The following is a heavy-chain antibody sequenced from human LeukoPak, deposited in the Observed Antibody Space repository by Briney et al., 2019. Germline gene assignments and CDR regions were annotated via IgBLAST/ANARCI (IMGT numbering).Heavy chain of an antibody. Sequence: GGSLRLSCAASGFIFSTYSMNWVRRAPGKGLEWVSYISSSSSTIYYADPVKGRFTISRDNAENSLYLQMNSLGAEDTAVYYCARDDHYNYYYMDVWGKGTTVTVSS. V-gene: IGHV3-48*01. CDR2: ISSSSSTI. CDR1: GFIFSTYS. J-gene: IGHJ6*03. CDR3: ARDDHYNYYYMDV.